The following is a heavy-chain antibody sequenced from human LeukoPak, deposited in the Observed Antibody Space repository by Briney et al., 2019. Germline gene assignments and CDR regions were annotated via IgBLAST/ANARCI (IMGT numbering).Heavy chain of an antibody. CDR2: SQYSGNA. V-gene: IGHV4-31*03. D-gene: IGHD4-23*01. CDR1: GASISSGANY. CDR3: ARDHPTGAGGFDI. Sequence: SETLSLTCTVSGASISSGANYWSWIRQHPGKGLEWIGCSQYSGNAHNNPYLRSRVTISVDTSENQFSLKLSSVTAADTAVYYRARDHPTGAGGFDIWGQGTMVTVSS. J-gene: IGHJ3*02.